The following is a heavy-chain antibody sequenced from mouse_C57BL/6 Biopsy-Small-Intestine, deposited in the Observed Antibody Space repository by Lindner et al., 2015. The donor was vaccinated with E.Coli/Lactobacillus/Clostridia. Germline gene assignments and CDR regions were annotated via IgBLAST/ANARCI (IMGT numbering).Heavy chain of an antibody. Sequence: VQLQESGAEEARPGASVKLSCKASGYSFTSYGISWVKQRTGQGLEWIGEIYPRSGNTYYNEKFKGKATLTADKSSSTAYMQLSSLTSEDSAVYFCASPQTPRATWFTYWGQGTLVTVSA. CDR2: IYPRSGNT. D-gene: IGHD3-2*01. V-gene: IGHV1-81*01. CDR3: ASPQTPRATWFTY. J-gene: IGHJ3*01. CDR1: GYSFTSYG.